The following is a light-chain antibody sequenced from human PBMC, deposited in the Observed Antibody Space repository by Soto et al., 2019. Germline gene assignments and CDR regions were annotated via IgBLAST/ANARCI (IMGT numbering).Light chain of an antibody. CDR2: GAS. J-gene: IGKJ1*01. Sequence: IVLARTPATQSLPPVASPTRSCKASQSVSSNLAWYQQKPGKAPRLLIYGASSRPSGIPDRFSGSGSGTDFTLTISRLEPEDFAVYSCQQYDSYPWTFGQGTKVDIK. CDR1: QSVSSN. CDR3: QQYDSYPWT. V-gene: IGKV3-20*01.